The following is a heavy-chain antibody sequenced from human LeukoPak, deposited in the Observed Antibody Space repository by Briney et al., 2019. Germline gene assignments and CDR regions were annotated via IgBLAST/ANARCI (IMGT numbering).Heavy chain of an antibody. CDR2: ISSSSSYI. CDR1: GFTFSSYS. J-gene: IGHJ5*02. D-gene: IGHD4-11*01. V-gene: IGHV3-21*04. Sequence: GGSLRLSCAASGFTFSSYSMNWVRQAPGKGLEWVSSISSSSSYIYYADSVKGRFTISRDNAKNSLYLQMNSLRAEDTAVYYCAKEGWSKRLNWFDPWGQGTLVTVSS. CDR3: AKEGWSKRLNWFDP.